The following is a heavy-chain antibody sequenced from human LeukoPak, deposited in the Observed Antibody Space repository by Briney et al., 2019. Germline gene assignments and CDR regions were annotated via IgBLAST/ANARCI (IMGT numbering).Heavy chain of an antibody. D-gene: IGHD2/OR15-2a*01. V-gene: IGHV3-74*01. CDR1: VNSW. CDR3: VSFYETY. CDR2: INSDGSWT. Sequence: GGSLSLSCAPPVNSWLPWVRKAPGKGLVWVSHINSDGSWTSYADSVKGRFIISNDNAKNTVYLQMNNLRAEDTAVYYCVSFYETYWGRGTLVTVSS. J-gene: IGHJ4*02.